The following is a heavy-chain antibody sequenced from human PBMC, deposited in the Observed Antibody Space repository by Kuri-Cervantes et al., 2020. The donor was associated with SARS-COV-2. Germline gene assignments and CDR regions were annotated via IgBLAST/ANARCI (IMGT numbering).Heavy chain of an antibody. CDR2: IIPILGTA. Sequence: LVKVSCKASGGTFSSYAISWVRQAPGQGLEWMGRIIPILGTANYAQKFQGRVTITADKSTSTAYMELSSLRSEDTAVYYCARTAKTGQLRDYWGQGTLVTVSS. V-gene: IGHV1-69*04. CDR3: ARTAKTGQLRDY. CDR1: GGTFSSYA. D-gene: IGHD2-21*02. J-gene: IGHJ4*02.